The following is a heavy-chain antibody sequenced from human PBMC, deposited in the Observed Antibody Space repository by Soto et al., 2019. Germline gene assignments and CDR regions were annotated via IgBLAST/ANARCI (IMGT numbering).Heavy chain of an antibody. J-gene: IGHJ4*02. V-gene: IGHV5-51*01. D-gene: IGHD3-22*01. Sequence: LKISCKGSGYSFTSYWIGWVRQMPGKGLEWMGIIYPGDSDTRYSPSFQGQVTISADKSISTAYLQWSSLKASDTAMYYCARRLGDDSSGYYAFDYWGQGTLVTAPQ. CDR3: ARRLGDDSSGYYAFDY. CDR2: IYPGDSDT. CDR1: GYSFTSYW.